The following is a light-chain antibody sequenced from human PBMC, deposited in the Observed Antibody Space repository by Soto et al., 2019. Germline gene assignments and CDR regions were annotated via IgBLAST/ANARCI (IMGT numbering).Light chain of an antibody. V-gene: IGKV1-5*01. CDR3: QQYNSYPRT. J-gene: IGKJ1*01. CDR2: DVS. CDR1: QSIDSW. Sequence: DIPMTQSPSTLSASVGDRVTITCRASQSIDSWLAWFQQKPGKAPKLLIYDVSSLESGVPSRFSGSRSGTEFTLSISSLQPEDFATYYCQQYNSYPRTFGQGTKVELK.